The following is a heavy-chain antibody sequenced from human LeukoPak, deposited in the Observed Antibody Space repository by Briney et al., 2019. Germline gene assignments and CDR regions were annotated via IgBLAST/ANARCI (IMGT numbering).Heavy chain of an antibody. J-gene: IGHJ4*02. D-gene: IGHD6-19*01. V-gene: IGHV3-23*01. Sequence: GGSLRLSCAASGFTFSSYAMSWVRQAPGKGLEWVSTIDDGGVNTYYADSVRGRFTISRDNSAGTLFLQMNSLRAEDTAMYYCGGYISGFYDYWGQGTLVTVSS. CDR2: IDDGGVNT. CDR1: GFTFSSYA. CDR3: GGYISGFYDY.